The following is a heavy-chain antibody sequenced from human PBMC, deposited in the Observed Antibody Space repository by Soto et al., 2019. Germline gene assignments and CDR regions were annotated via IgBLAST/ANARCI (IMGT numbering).Heavy chain of an antibody. CDR2: ISSSSSTI. Sequence: GGSLRLSCAASGFTFSSYSMNWVRQAPGKGLEWVSYISSSSSTIYYADSVKGRFTISRDNAKNSLYLKMNSLRDEETAVYYCARDRLSSDSSGYYREGDYYYYYGMDVWGQGTTVTVSS. V-gene: IGHV3-48*02. D-gene: IGHD3-22*01. CDR3: ARDRLSSDSSGYYREGDYYYYYGMDV. CDR1: GFTFSSYS. J-gene: IGHJ6*02.